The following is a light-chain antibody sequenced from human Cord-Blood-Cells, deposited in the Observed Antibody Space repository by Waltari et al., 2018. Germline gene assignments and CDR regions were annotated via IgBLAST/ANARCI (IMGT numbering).Light chain of an antibody. CDR1: TGIHVGTYR. CDR2: YKSDSDK. V-gene: IGLV5-45*01. CDR3: MIWHSSAWV. J-gene: IGLJ3*02. Sequence: QAVLTQPASLSASPGASASPTCTLRTGIHVGTYRIYWYQQKPGSPPQYLLRYKSDSDKQQGSGVPSRFSGSKDASANAGILLISGLQSEDEADYYCMIWHSSAWVFGGGTKLTVL.